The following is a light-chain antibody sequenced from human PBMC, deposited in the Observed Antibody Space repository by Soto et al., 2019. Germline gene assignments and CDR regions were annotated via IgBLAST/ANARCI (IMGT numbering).Light chain of an antibody. J-gene: IGLJ2*01. Sequence: QSALTQPASVSGSPGQSITISCTGTSSDVGHYNYVSWYQQYPGKAPKLMIYDVNTRPSGVSNRFSGSKSGNTASLTISGIKDEDEADYYCCSYTSSSTRIFGGGTKLTVL. CDR1: SSDVGHYNY. V-gene: IGLV2-14*01. CDR3: CSYTSSSTRI. CDR2: DVN.